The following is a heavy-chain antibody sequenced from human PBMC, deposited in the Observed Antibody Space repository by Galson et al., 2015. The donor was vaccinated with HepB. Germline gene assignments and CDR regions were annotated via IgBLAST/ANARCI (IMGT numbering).Heavy chain of an antibody. CDR2: IKSKTDGGTT. Sequence: LRLSCAASGFTFSNAWMSWVRQAPGKGLEWVGRIKSKTDGGTTDYAAPVKGRFTISRDDSKNTLYLQMNSLKTEDTAVYYCTTDLDYYDSSGYYYVEDYWGQGTLVTVSS. D-gene: IGHD3-22*01. CDR1: GFTFSNAW. CDR3: TTDLDYYDSSGYYYVEDY. V-gene: IGHV3-15*01. J-gene: IGHJ4*02.